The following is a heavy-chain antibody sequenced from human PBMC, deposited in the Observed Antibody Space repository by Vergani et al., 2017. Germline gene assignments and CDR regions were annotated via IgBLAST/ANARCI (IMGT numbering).Heavy chain of an antibody. CDR1: GGTFSSNS. CDR2: IIPIFGTT. V-gene: IGHV1-69*13. D-gene: IGHD3-22*01. Sequence: QGQLAQSGAEVKKPGSSVKVSCKASGGTFSSNSISWVRQAPGQGLEWMGRIIPIFGTTSYAQKFQGRVTILADESTSTAYMVLGSLRSEDTAVYYSARSSGYYSYYLDVWGQGTLVTVSS. J-gene: IGHJ4*02. CDR3: ARSSGYYSYYLDV.